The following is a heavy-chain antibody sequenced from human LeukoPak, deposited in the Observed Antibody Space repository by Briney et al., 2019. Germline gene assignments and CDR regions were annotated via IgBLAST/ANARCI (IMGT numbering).Heavy chain of an antibody. CDR3: ARTYSSGFDY. J-gene: IGHJ4*02. V-gene: IGHV5-51*01. Sequence: GESPKISCQVSGYIFTDYWIGWVRQMPGKGLEWMGIIYPGDSDTRYSPSFQGQVTISADKSSSTAYLQWRSLKASDTAMYYCARTYSSGFDYWGQGTLVTVSS. CDR1: GYIFTDYW. CDR2: IYPGDSDT. D-gene: IGHD6-19*01.